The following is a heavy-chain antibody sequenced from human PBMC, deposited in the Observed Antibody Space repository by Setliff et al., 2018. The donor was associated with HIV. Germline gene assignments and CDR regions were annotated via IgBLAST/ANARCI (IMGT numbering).Heavy chain of an antibody. CDR1: GGSISSGGYY. CDR2: IYYSGST. V-gene: IGHV4-31*01. Sequence: SETLSLTCTVSGGSISSGGYYWSWIRQHPGKGLEWIGYIYYSGSTYYNPSLKSLVTISVDTSKNQFSLKLSSVTAADTAVHYCARCSSSSGELFDYWGQGTLVTVSS. J-gene: IGHJ4*02. D-gene: IGHD6-6*01. CDR3: ARCSSSSGELFDY.